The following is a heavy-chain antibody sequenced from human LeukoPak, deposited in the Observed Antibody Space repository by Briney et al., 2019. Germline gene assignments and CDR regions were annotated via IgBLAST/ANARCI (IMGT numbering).Heavy chain of an antibody. V-gene: IGHV1-3*01. D-gene: IGHD3-10*01. CDR3: ARDHHVLLWFGELFYFDY. Sequence: ASVTVSCKASGYSFTNYAMHWVRQAPGQRLEWMGWINAGNGNTKYSQKFQGRVSITRDTSASTAYMELSSLRSEDTAVYYCARDHHVLLWFGELFYFDYWGQGTLVTVSS. CDR2: INAGNGNT. CDR1: GYSFTNYA. J-gene: IGHJ4*02.